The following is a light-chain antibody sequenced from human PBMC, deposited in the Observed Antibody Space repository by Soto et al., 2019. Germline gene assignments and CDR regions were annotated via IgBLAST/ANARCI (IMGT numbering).Light chain of an antibody. CDR2: GTS. Sequence: EIVMTQSPATLSISPGERATLSCRASQSVSSNFASYQQKPAQAPRLLFYGTSNRATGVPARFSGSGSGTELSLTIRSLQSEDFAVYYRQQYNNWPITFGKGTRLEIK. CDR1: QSVSSN. CDR3: QQYNNWPIT. J-gene: IGKJ5*01. V-gene: IGKV3-15*01.